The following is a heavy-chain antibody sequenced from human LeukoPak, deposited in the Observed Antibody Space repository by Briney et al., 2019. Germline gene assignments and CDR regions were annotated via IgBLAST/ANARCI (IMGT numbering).Heavy chain of an antibody. CDR1: GYTFTSYG. D-gene: IGHD6-13*01. Sequence: GASVKVSCKASGYTFTSYGISWVRQAPGQGLEWMGWISAYNGNTNYAQKLQGRVTMTTDTSTSTAYMELRSLRSDDTAVYYCARQEGVLTAGPCWFDPWGQGTLVTVSS. CDR3: ARQEGVLTAGPCWFDP. V-gene: IGHV1-18*01. CDR2: ISAYNGNT. J-gene: IGHJ5*02.